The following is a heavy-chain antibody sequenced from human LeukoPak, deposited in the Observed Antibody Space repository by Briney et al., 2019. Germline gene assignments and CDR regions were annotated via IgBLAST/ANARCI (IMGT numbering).Heavy chain of an antibody. V-gene: IGHV4-30-2*01. CDR3: ARFCSTSDCYHKVLGVS. Sequence: SETLSLTCTVSGDSISRGGYYWSWIRQPPGEGLEWIGFIYHSGNTYDNPSLKSRVTISVDGSKNQFSLKLSSVTAADTAVYYCARFCSTSDCYHKVLGVSWGQGTLVTVSS. J-gene: IGHJ4*02. CDR1: GDSISRGGYY. D-gene: IGHD2-21*02. CDR2: IYHSGNT.